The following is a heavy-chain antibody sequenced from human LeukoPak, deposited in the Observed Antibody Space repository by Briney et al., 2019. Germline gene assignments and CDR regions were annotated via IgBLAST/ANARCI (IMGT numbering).Heavy chain of an antibody. Sequence: SETLSLTCAVYGGSFSGYYWSWIRQPPGKGLEWIGEMNHSGSTNYNPSLKSRVTISVDTSKNQFSLKLSSVTAADTAVYYCARGRTDAVTYYDFWSARNWFDPWGQGTLVTVSS. J-gene: IGHJ5*02. CDR3: ARGRTDAVTYYDFWSARNWFDP. V-gene: IGHV4-34*01. D-gene: IGHD3-3*01. CDR2: MNHSGST. CDR1: GGSFSGYY.